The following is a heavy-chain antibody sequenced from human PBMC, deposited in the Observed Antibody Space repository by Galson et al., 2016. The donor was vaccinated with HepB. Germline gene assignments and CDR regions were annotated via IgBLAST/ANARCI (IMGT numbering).Heavy chain of an antibody. Sequence: SVKVSCKASGGTFSSHGVGWVRQAPGQGLEWLGGIIPIFNTADSAQTFQGRVTMTVDESTSTAYMVVRRLRSEDTAVYYCARVGGYFDAGGTFYYYGLDVWGQGTAVTVSS. V-gene: IGHV1-69*13. CDR3: ARVGGYFDAGGTFYYYGLDV. J-gene: IGHJ6*02. D-gene: IGHD3-22*01. CDR1: GGTFSSHG. CDR2: IIPIFNTA.